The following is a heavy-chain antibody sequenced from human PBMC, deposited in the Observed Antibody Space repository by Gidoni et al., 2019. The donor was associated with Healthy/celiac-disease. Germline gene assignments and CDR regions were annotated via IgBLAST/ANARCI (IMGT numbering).Heavy chain of an antibody. CDR1: GFTFDDYA. D-gene: IGHD1-26*01. V-gene: IGHV3-9*01. CDR2: ISWNSGSI. Sequence: EVQLVESGGGLVQPGRSLRLSCAASGFTFDDYAMHWVRQAPGKGLEWVSGISWNSGSIGYADSVKGRFTISRDNAKNSLYLQMNSLRAEDTALYYCAKDRHSGSSFYYYYGMDVWGQGTTVTVSS. J-gene: IGHJ6*02. CDR3: AKDRHSGSSFYYYYGMDV.